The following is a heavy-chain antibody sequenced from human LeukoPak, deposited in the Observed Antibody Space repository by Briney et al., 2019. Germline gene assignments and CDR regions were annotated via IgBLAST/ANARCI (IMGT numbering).Heavy chain of an antibody. Sequence: HSETLSLTCTVSGGSISSSSYHWGWIRQPPGKGLEWIGSIYYSGSTYYNPSLKSRVTISVDTSKNQFSLKLSSVTAADTAVYYCARVLSVYYDSSGIQIANAFDIWGQGTMVTVSS. D-gene: IGHD3-22*01. CDR2: IYYSGST. V-gene: IGHV4-39*07. CDR1: GGSISSSSYH. CDR3: ARVLSVYYDSSGIQIANAFDI. J-gene: IGHJ3*02.